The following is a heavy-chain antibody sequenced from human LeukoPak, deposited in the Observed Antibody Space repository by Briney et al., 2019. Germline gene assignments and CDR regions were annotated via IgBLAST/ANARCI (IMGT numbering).Heavy chain of an antibody. J-gene: IGHJ4*02. V-gene: IGHV3-23*01. CDR1: GFTFSSYA. Sequence: GFLRLSCVASGFTFSSYAMNWVRQAPGKGLGWVSSINGSGDRTYYADSVKGRFTISRDNSKNTLYLQMNSLRAEDTAVYYCAKPARTDYADYWGQGTLVTVSS. D-gene: IGHD1-14*01. CDR2: INGSGDRT. CDR3: AKPARTDYADY.